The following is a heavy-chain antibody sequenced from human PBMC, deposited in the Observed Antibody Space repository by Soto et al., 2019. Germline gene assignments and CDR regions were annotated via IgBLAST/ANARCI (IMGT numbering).Heavy chain of an antibody. CDR3: ARDGYCSSTSCYADYYYMDV. Sequence: QVQLVESGGGVVQPGRSLRLSCAASGFTFSSYGMHWVRQAPGKGLEWVAVIWYDGSNKYYADFVKGRFTISRDNSKNTLYLQMNSLRAEDTAVYYCARDGYCSSTSCYADYYYMDVWGKGTTVTVSS. V-gene: IGHV3-33*01. CDR2: IWYDGSNK. D-gene: IGHD2-2*03. J-gene: IGHJ6*03. CDR1: GFTFSSYG.